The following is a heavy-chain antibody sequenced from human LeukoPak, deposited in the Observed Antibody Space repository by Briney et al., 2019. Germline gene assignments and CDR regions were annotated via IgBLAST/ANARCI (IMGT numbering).Heavy chain of an antibody. D-gene: IGHD2-8*02. J-gene: IGHJ4*02. CDR3: ARHAWVGRTGFDY. CDR2: IYYSGTT. CDR1: GGSITSRSFY. V-gene: IGHV4-39*01. Sequence: SETLSLTCIVSGGSITSRSFYWGWIRQPPGKGLEWIGSIYYSGTTHYNPSLKSRATLSVDTSKDQFSLNLSSVTAPDTAVYYCARHAWVGRTGFDYWGRGTLVTVSS.